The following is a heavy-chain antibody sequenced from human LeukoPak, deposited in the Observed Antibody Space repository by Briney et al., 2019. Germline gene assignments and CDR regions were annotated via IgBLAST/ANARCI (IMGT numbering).Heavy chain of an antibody. Sequence: LESGGDLGQHGGSLRLSCAASGFTFSSYAMSWVRQAPGKGLEWVSTISVSGGNTYYADSVKGRFTISRDNSKSTMYMQMNSLRVEDTATYYCLGYCSGGNCYSGAYWGQGTLVTVSS. CDR3: LGYCSGGNCYSGAY. CDR1: GFTFSSYA. V-gene: IGHV3-23*01. J-gene: IGHJ4*02. CDR2: ISVSGGNT. D-gene: IGHD2-15*01.